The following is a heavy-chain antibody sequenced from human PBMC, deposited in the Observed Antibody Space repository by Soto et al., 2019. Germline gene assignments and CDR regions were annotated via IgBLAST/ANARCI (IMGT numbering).Heavy chain of an antibody. CDR1: GYTFTSYG. V-gene: IGHV1-18*04. CDR3: ARSSHSGFWRHPFDY. D-gene: IGHD3-3*01. CDR2: ISAYNGNT. J-gene: IGHJ4*02. Sequence: ASVKVSCKASGYTFTSYGISWVRQAPGQGLEWMGWISAYNGNTNYAQKLQGRVTMTTDTSTSTAYMELRSLRSDDTAVYYCARSSHSGFWRHPFDYWGQGTLVTVSS.